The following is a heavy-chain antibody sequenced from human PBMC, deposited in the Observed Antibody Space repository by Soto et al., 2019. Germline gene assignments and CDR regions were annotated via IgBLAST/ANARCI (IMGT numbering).Heavy chain of an antibody. D-gene: IGHD1-1*01. V-gene: IGHV5-51*01. J-gene: IGHJ6*02. CDR1: GYSFTSYW. Sequence: PGEFLKISCKGSGYSFTSYWIGWVRQMPGKGLEWMGIIYPGDSDTRYSPSFQGQVTISADKSISTAYLQWSSLKASDTAMYYCARLGTTGHYYYYYGMDVWGQGTTVTVSS. CDR3: ARLGTTGHYYYYYGMDV. CDR2: IYPGDSDT.